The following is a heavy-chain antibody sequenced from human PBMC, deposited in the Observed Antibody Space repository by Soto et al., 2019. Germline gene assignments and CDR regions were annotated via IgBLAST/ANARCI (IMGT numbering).Heavy chain of an antibody. CDR2: IYYSGST. V-gene: IGHV4-61*01. CDR1: GGSVSSGSYY. CDR3: ARENRYYYDSSGYSH. Sequence: SETLSLTCTVSGGSVSSGSYYWSWIRQPPGKGLEWIGYIYYSGSTNYNPSLKSRVTISVDTSKNQFSLKLSSVTAADTAVYYCARENRYYYDSSGYSHWGQGTLVTSP. D-gene: IGHD3-22*01. J-gene: IGHJ4*02.